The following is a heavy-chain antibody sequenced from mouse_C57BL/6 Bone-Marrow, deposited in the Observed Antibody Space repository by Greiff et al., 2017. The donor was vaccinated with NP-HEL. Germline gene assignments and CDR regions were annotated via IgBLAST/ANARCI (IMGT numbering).Heavy chain of an antibody. J-gene: IGHJ3*01. CDR3: ARGAY. V-gene: IGHV1-80*01. CDR2: IYPGDGDT. Sequence: VQLQQSGAELVKPGASVKISCKASGYEFSNYWMNWVKQRPGKGLEWIGQIYPGDGDTNYKGKFKDKATLTADKSSSQAYMQLSRLTSDASAVFFCARGAYWGQGTLVTVSA. CDR1: GYEFSNYW.